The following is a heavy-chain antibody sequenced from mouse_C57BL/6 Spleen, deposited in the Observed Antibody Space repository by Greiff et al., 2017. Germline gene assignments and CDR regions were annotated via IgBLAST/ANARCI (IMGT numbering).Heavy chain of an antibody. Sequence: VQLQQSGAELVRPGASVKLSCTASGFNIKDDYMHWVKQRPEQGLEWIGWIDPENGDTEYASKFQGKATITADTSSNTAYLQLSSLTSADTAVYYCTGYLYFDYWGQGTTRTVAS. D-gene: IGHD2-2*01. CDR2: IDPENGDT. V-gene: IGHV14-4*01. J-gene: IGHJ2*01. CDR1: GFNIKDDY. CDR3: TGYLYFDY.